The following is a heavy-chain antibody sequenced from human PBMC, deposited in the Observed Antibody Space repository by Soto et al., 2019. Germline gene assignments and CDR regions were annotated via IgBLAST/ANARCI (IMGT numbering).Heavy chain of an antibody. V-gene: IGHV3-23*01. CDR2: ISGSGGST. CDR3: AKDDSYYYYYGMDV. Sequence: PVGSLRLSCAGSGFTFSSYAMSWVRQAPGKGLEWASAISGSGGSTYYADSVKGRFTISRDNSKNTLSLQMNSLRAEDTAVYYCAKDDSYYYYYGMDVWGQGTTVTVSS. CDR1: GFTFSSYA. J-gene: IGHJ6*02.